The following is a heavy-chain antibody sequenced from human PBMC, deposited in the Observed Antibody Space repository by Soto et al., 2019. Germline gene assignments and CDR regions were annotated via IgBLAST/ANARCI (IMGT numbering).Heavy chain of an antibody. Sequence: GESLKISCKASGYNFTTFWISWMRQVPGKGLEWMGRIDPSDSYSNYSPSFQGHITISADKSINTAYLHFSNLKASDTAVYYCARHFPLPTDLQFYYYYYYVVDVWGHGTAVTVSS. CDR2: IDPSDSYS. D-gene: IGHD3-3*02. CDR1: GYNFTTFW. CDR3: ARHFPLPTDLQFYYYYYYVVDV. J-gene: IGHJ6*02. V-gene: IGHV5-10-1*01.